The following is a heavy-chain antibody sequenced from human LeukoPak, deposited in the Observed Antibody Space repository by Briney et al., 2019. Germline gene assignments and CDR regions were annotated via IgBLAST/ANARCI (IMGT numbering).Heavy chain of an antibody. CDR1: GYSFTSHW. CDR2: IDPSDSYT. D-gene: IGHD3-10*01. CDR3: ARRGYYYYGMDV. Sequence: PGESLKISCKGSGYSFTSHWIAWVRQMSGKGLEWMGRIDPSDSYTNYSPSFQGHVTISVDKSISTAYLQWTSLKSSDSAMYYCARRGYYYYGMDVWGQGTTVTVSS. J-gene: IGHJ6*02. V-gene: IGHV5-10-1*01.